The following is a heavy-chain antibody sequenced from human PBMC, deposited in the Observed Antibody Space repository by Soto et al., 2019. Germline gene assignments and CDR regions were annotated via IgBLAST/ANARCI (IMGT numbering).Heavy chain of an antibody. CDR3: ARSPGYSNAFDI. CDR1: GGSFSGYY. V-gene: IGHV4-34*01. J-gene: IGHJ3*02. CDR2: INHSGST. Sequence: QVQLQQWGAGLLKPSETLSLTCAVYGGSFSGYYWSWIRQPPGKGLEWIGEINHSGSTNYNPSLQRRVTISVDTSKNQFSLKLSSVTAADTAVYYCARSPGYSNAFDIWGQGTMVTVSS. D-gene: IGHD2-21*01.